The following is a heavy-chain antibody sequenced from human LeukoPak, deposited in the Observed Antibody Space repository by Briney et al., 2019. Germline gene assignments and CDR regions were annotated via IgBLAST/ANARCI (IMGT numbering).Heavy chain of an antibody. CDR3: ARSRGYDFWSGYFVGPFDY. CDR1: GFTFSSYR. J-gene: IGHJ4*02. V-gene: IGHV3-21*01. Sequence: GGSLRLSCAASGFTFSSYRMNWVRQAPGKGLEWVSSISSSSSYIYYADSVKGRFTISRDNAKNSLYLQMNSLRAEDTAVYYCARSRGYDFWSGYFVGPFDYWGQGTLVTVSS. D-gene: IGHD3-3*01. CDR2: ISSSSSYI.